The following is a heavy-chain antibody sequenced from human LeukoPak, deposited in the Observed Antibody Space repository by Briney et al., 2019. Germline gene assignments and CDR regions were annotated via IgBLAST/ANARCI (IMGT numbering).Heavy chain of an antibody. V-gene: IGHV3-30-3*01. D-gene: IGHD6-19*01. CDR3: ATLAVAGSVGYFDY. J-gene: IGHJ4*02. CDR1: GFTFSSYA. CDR2: ISYDGSNK. Sequence: GGSLRLSCVASGFTFSSYAMHWVRQAPGKGLEWVAVISYDGSNKYYADSVKGRFTISRDNSKNTLYLQMNSLRAEDTAVYYCATLAVAGSVGYFDYWGQGTLVTVSS.